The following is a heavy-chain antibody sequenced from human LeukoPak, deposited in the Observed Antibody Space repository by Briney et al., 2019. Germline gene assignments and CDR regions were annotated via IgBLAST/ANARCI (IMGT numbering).Heavy chain of an antibody. D-gene: IGHD3-9*01. V-gene: IGHV3-21*01. CDR1: GFSFSSYS. Sequence: GGSLRLSCAASGFSFSSYSMNWVRQAPGKGLEWVSSISSSSNYIYYADSVKGRFTISRDNAKNSLSLQMNSLRADDAAVYYCARASSKQLAGYLPDGFDIWGQGTMVTVSS. CDR2: ISSSSNYI. CDR3: ARASSKQLAGYLPDGFDI. J-gene: IGHJ3*02.